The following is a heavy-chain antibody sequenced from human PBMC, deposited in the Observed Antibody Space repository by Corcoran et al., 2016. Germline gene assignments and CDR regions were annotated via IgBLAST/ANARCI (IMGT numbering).Heavy chain of an antibody. V-gene: IGHV4-34*01. CDR3: ASGGGRAGSVGSGGYYFSSALGY. CDR2: INHSGST. J-gene: IGHJ4*02. D-gene: IGHD3-10*01. Sequence: QVQLQQWGAGLLKPSETLSLTCAVYGGSFSGYYWSWIRQPPGKGLEWIGEINHSGSTNYNQSFKSRDTLSVDTSKNQLSLKLSSMTAGDTDVDDGASGGGRAGSVGSGGYYFSSALGYWGQGTLVTVSS. CDR1: GGSFSGYY.